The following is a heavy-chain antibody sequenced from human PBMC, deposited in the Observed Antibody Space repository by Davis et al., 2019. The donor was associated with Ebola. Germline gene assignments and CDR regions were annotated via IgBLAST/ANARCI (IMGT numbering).Heavy chain of an antibody. J-gene: IGHJ4*02. CDR3: VRDGVIILTAFYGDVY. V-gene: IGHV3-30-3*01. D-gene: IGHD3-3*01. CDR2: ISYDGNKE. Sequence: GGSLRLSCVASGFNFRTYSMHWVRQAPGKGLEWVASISYDGNKEYYADSGRGRFTISRDSSKNTVYLQMDSLGIDDTAVYFCVRDGVIILTAFYGDVYWGQGTPVTVSS. CDR1: GFNFRTYS.